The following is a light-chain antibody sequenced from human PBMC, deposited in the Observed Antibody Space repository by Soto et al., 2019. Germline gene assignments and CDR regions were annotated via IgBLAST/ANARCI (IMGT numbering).Light chain of an antibody. Sequence: QSALTQPASVSGSPGQSITISCTGTSSDVGGYKYVSWYQQHPGIAPKLMIYDVNNRPSGVSNRFSGSKSGNTASLTISGLQADDEADYYCSSFSPSSQRVFGTGTKLTVL. J-gene: IGLJ1*01. CDR1: SSDVGGYKY. CDR2: DVN. CDR3: SSFSPSSQRV. V-gene: IGLV2-14*03.